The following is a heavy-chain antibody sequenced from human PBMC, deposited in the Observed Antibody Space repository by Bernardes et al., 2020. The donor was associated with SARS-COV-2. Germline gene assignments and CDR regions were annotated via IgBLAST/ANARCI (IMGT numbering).Heavy chain of an antibody. D-gene: IGHD4-17*01. J-gene: IGHJ5*02. CDR2: IYHNGST. CDR1: GGSISGSAYY. Sequence: SETLSLTCSVSGGSISGSAYYWGWIRQPPGKGLEWIGSIYHNGSTYYNPSLKSRVTVTKDTFRNQFSLKLNSVTAADTAVYYCVRPQGDYRISHWFDPWGRGTMVTVSS. CDR3: VRPQGDYRISHWFDP. V-gene: IGHV4-39*01.